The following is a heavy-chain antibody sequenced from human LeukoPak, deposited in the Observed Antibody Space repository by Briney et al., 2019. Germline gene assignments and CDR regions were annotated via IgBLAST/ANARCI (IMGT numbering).Heavy chain of an antibody. Sequence: TSETLSLTCAVSGDSISDKYWWRWVRQFPDKGLEWIGEVYRSGGTSYNPSLKSRVTVSIDYSKNQFSLNLRSVTAADTAVYYCGRHANGDSSAAFDLWGQGTMVFVSS. J-gene: IGHJ3*01. CDR1: GDSISDKYW. V-gene: IGHV4-4*02. CDR2: VYRSGGT. D-gene: IGHD2-8*01. CDR3: GRHANGDSSAAFDL.